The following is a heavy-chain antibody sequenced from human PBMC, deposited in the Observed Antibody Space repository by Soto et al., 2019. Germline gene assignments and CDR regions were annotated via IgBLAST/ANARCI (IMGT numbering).Heavy chain of an antibody. CDR3: ARGDSSGWYFAFDI. D-gene: IGHD6-19*01. CDR1: GFTFSSYD. Sequence: GGSLRLSCAASGFTFSSYDMHWVRQATGKGLEWVSAIGTAGDPYYPGSVKGRFTISRENAKNSLYLQMNSLRAGGTAVYYCARGDSSGWYFAFDIWGQGTMVTVSS. J-gene: IGHJ3*02. V-gene: IGHV3-13*05. CDR2: IGTAGDP.